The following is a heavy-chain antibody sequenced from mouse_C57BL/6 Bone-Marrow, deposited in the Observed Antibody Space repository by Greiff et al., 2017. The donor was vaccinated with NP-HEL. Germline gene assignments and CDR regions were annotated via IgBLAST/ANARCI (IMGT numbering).Heavy chain of an antibody. D-gene: IGHD2-14*01. J-gene: IGHJ3*01. CDR3: AREGTPY. CDR1: GFTIKNNY. CDR2: IDPANGNT. Sequence: VQLQQSVAELVRPGASVKLSCTASGFTIKNNYMHWVKQRPEQGLEWIGRIDPANGNTKYAPKFKGKATITADTSSNTAYLQLSSLTSEDTAIYYCAREGTPYWGQGTLVTVSA. V-gene: IGHV14-3*01.